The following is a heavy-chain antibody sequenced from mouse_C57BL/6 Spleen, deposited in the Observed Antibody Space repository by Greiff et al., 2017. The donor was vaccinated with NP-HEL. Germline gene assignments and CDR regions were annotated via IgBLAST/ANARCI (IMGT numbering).Heavy chain of an antibody. CDR1: GYAFTNYL. D-gene: IGHD2-4*01. V-gene: IGHV1-54*01. CDR2: INPGSGGT. Sequence: QVQLQQSGAELVRPGTSVKVSCKASGYAFTNYLIEWVKQRPGQGLEWIGVINPGSGGTNYNEKFKGKATLTADKSSSTAYMQLSSLTSEDSAVYFCARGGDYDDWYFDVWGTGTTVTVSS. CDR3: ARGGDYDDWYFDV. J-gene: IGHJ1*03.